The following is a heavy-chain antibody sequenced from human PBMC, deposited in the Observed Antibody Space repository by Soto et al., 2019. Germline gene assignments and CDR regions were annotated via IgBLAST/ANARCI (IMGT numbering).Heavy chain of an antibody. CDR1: GDSIGCRS. CDR2: FYYSGNT. Sequence: SDTLSLTGTVCGDSIGCRSCSWFRQPPGKGLEWIGYFYYSGNTNYNPSLKSRVTISIDTSKNQFSLKLSSVTAADTAIYYCARLKRGPWHFDLWGRGTLVTVS. D-gene: IGHD1-1*01. V-gene: IGHV4-59*11. J-gene: IGHJ2*01. CDR3: ARLKRGPWHFDL.